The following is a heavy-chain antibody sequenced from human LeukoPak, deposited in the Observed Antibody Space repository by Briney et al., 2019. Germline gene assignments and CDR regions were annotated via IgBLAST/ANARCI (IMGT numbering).Heavy chain of an antibody. CDR2: IIPIFGTA. J-gene: IGHJ4*02. V-gene: IGHV1-69*05. CDR3: ARDRSSSSWYSDFDY. CDR1: GGTFSSYA. D-gene: IGHD6-13*01. Sequence: GSSVKVSCKASGGTFSSYAISWVRQAPGQGLEWMGRIIPIFGTANYAQKFQGRVTITTDESTSTAYMELSSLRSEDTAVYYCARDRSSSSWYSDFDYWGQGTLVTVSS.